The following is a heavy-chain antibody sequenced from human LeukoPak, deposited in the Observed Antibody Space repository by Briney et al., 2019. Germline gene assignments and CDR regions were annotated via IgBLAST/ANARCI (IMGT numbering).Heavy chain of an antibody. CDR3: TRDGRSILDDYYFDY. V-gene: IGHV3-49*04. CDR2: IRSKAYGGTT. Sequence: QTGGSLRLSCIASGFTFGDYAMSWVRQAPGKGLEWVGFIRSKAYGGTTEYAASVKGRFTISRDDSKSIAYLQMNSLKTEDTAVYYCTRDGRSILDDYYFDYWGQGTLVTVSS. D-gene: IGHD3-3*01. CDR1: GFTFGDYA. J-gene: IGHJ4*02.